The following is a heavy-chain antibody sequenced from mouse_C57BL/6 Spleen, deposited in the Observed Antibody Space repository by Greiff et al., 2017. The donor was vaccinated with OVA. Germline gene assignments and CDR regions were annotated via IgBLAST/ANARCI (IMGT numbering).Heavy chain of an antibody. V-gene: IGHV1-81*01. CDR1: GYTFTSYG. CDR2: IYPRSGNT. J-gene: IGHJ2*01. CDR3: ARGGGITPYYFDY. Sequence: VQLQQSGAELARPGASVKLSCKASGYTFTSYGISWVKQRTGQGLEWIGEIYPRSGNTYYNAKIKGKATLTADKSASTAYMELRSLTSEDSAVYFCARGGGITPYYFDYWGQGTTLTVSS. D-gene: IGHD1-1*01.